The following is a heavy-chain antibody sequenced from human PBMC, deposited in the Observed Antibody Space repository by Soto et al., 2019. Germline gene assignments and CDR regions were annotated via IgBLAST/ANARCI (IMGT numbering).Heavy chain of an antibody. CDR2: ISSSGNTT. V-gene: IGHV3-11*01. CDR3: ARDFSIHYDFWSGNSGGLGF. CDR1: GFTFSDYY. D-gene: IGHD3-3*01. Sequence: QVQLVESGGGLVKPGGSLRLSCAASGFTFSDYYMSWVRQAPGKGLEWVSYISSSGNTTHYADSVKGRFTVSRDNAKNSLYLQMNSLRAEDTAVYYCARDFSIHYDFWSGNSGGLGFWGQGTLVTVSS. J-gene: IGHJ1*01.